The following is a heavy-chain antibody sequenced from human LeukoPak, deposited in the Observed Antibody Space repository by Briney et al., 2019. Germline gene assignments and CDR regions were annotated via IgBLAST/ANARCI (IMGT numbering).Heavy chain of an antibody. Sequence: GESLKISCKGSGCSFTSYWIGWVRQMPGKGLEWMGIIYPGDSDTRYIPSFQGQVTISADKSISTAYLQWNSLKASDTAMYYCARQVAGTALFDWGQGTLVTVSS. CDR3: ARQVAGTALFD. J-gene: IGHJ4*02. V-gene: IGHV5-51*01. CDR1: GCSFTSYW. CDR2: IYPGDSDT. D-gene: IGHD6-19*01.